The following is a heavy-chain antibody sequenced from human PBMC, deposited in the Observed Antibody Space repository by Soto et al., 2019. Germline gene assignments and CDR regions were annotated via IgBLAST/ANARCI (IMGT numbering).Heavy chain of an antibody. D-gene: IGHD1-1*01. CDR2: IYYSGST. CDR3: AREPRTDAFDI. Sequence: SETLSLTCTVSGGSISSDAYYWSWIRQHPGKGLEWIGYIYYSGSTYYNPSLMSRLAISVDTSKNQFSLKLSSVTAADTAVYYCAREPRTDAFDIWGQGTMVTVSS. CDR1: GGSISSDAYY. J-gene: IGHJ3*02. V-gene: IGHV4-31*03.